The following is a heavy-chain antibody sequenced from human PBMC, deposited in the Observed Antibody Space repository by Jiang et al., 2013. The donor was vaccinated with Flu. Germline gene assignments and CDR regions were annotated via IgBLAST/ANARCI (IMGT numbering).Heavy chain of an antibody. D-gene: IGHD6-25*01. CDR1: GGSITSRSFY. CDR2: MFYSGST. V-gene: IGHV4-39*02. CDR3: ARVATGGAATIGYYGMDV. J-gene: IGHJ6*02. Sequence: VKPSETLSLTCTVSGGSITSRSFYWGWIRQPPGKGLEWLATMFYSGSTYYNPSLESRLTISADTSKNHFSLKLTSVAAADAGIYFCARVATGGAATIGYYGMDVWGQGTTVTVSS.